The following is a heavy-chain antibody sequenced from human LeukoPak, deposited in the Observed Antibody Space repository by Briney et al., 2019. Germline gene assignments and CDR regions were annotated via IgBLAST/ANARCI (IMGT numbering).Heavy chain of an antibody. CDR3: ARDEAYYYGSGSYDFDY. D-gene: IGHD3-10*01. CDR1: GFTVSSNY. CDR2: IYSGGST. V-gene: IGHV3-53*01. Sequence: GGSLRLSCAASGFTVSSNYMTWVRQAPGKGLEWVSVIYSGGSTYYADSVKGRFTISRDNSKNTLYLQMNSLRAEDTAVYYCARDEAYYYGSGSYDFDYWGQGTLVTVSS. J-gene: IGHJ4*02.